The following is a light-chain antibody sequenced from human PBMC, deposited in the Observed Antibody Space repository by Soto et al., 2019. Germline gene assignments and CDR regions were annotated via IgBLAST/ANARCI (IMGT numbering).Light chain of an antibody. V-gene: IGLV1-40*01. CDR3: QSYDSSLTSVV. CDR2: GNT. CDR1: SSNIGAGYD. Sequence: QLVLTQPPSVSGAPGQRVTIPCTGSSSNIGAGYDVHWYQQLPGTAPKLLIYGNTDRPSGVPDRFSGSKSGTSASLAITGLRAEDEADYYCQSYDSSLTSVVFGGGTKLTVL. J-gene: IGLJ2*01.